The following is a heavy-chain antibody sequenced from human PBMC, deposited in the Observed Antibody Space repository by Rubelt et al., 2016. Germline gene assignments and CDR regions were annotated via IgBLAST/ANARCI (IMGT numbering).Heavy chain of an antibody. J-gene: IGHJ6*03. Sequence: EVQLVQSGAEVKKPGESLRISCKGSGYSFTSYWISWVRQMPGKGLEWMGRIDPSDAYTNYSPSCQGQFTTAADNSISTAYLQWSSLKASDTAMYYCARLGGLVGARYYYYYMDVWGKGTTVTVSS. CDR1: GYSFTSYW. CDR2: IDPSDAYT. V-gene: IGHV5-10-1*04. D-gene: IGHD2-15*01. CDR3: ARLGGLVGARYYYYYMDV.